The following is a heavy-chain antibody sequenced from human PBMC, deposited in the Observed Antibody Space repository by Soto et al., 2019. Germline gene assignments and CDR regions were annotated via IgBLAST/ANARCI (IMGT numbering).Heavy chain of an antibody. CDR2: IYYSGSI. Sequence: SETLSLTCTVSGGSISSYYWSWIRQPPGKGLEWIEYIYYSGSINFNPSLKSRVTISVDTSENLFSLKLSSVTALDTAVYYCARERCSSTSCYFDYWGQGTLVTVSS. V-gene: IGHV4-59*01. CDR1: GGSISSYY. J-gene: IGHJ4*02. CDR3: ARERCSSTSCYFDY. D-gene: IGHD2-2*01.